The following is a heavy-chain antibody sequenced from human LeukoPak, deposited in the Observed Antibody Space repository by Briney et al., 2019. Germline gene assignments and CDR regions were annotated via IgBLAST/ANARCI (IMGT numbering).Heavy chain of an antibody. CDR2: IGSSSTYI. J-gene: IGHJ4*02. D-gene: IGHD1-26*01. CDR1: KFTYSNYN. V-gene: IGHV3-21*01. Sequence: PGVSLRVSCAASKFTYSNYNMNWLPQAPGKGLEGVSSIGSSSTYIYYADSVKGRFTISRDNAKNSLYLQMDSLAAEDTAVYYCARDHNDLTGTYWESFDCWGQGTLVTVSS. CDR3: ARDHNDLTGTYWESFDC.